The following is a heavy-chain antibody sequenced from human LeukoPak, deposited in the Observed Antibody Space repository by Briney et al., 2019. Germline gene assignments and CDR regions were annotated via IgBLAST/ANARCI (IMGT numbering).Heavy chain of an antibody. CDR2: IDHRGDT. CDR3: ARGPTISETGYFDF. CDR1: GGSFSRYY. Sequence: KTSETLSLTCAVYGGSFSRYYWSWIRQSPGKGLEWIAEIDHRGDTNYNPSVKSRVTISVDTSKNQFSLKVRSLGAADTAVYYCARGPTISETGYFDFWGQGTLVTVSS. D-gene: IGHD1-1*01. J-gene: IGHJ4*03. V-gene: IGHV4-34*01.